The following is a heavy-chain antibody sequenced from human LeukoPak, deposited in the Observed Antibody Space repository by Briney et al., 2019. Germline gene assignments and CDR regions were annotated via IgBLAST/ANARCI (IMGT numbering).Heavy chain of an antibody. Sequence: GGSLRLSCTASGFTFGDYAMSWVRQAPGKGLEWVGFIRSKAYGGTTEYAASVKGRFTISRDDSKSIAYLQMNSLKTEDTAVYYCTXVGGXSSTSCXDYYYXXXXXVXXXGXXXTX. CDR2: IRSKAYGGTT. J-gene: IGHJ6*03. CDR3: TXVGGXSSTSCXDYYYXXXXXV. D-gene: IGHD2-2*01. CDR1: GFTFGDYA. V-gene: IGHV3-49*04.